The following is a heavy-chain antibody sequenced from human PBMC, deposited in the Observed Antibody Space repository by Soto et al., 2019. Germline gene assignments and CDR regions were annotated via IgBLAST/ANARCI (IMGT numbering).Heavy chain of an antibody. V-gene: IGHV3-23*01. J-gene: IGHJ4*02. CDR1: GFTFSSYA. Sequence: EVQLLESGGGLVQPGGSLRLSCAASGFTFSSYAMNWVRQAPGKGLEWVSVISGSGGSTYYADSVKGRFTISRDNSKNTLYVPMNSLRAEDTAVYYCAKAISGYNAPLDHWGQGTRVTVSS. CDR3: AKAISGYNAPLDH. CDR2: ISGSGGST. D-gene: IGHD1-20*01.